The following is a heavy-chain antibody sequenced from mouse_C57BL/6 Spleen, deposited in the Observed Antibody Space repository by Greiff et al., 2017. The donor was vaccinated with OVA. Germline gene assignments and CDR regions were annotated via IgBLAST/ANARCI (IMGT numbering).Heavy chain of an antibody. CDR3: ARGDSSGYDY. J-gene: IGHJ2*01. V-gene: IGHV1-69*01. D-gene: IGHD3-2*02. CDR2: IDPSDSYT. CDR1: GYTFTSYW. Sequence: VQLQQSGAELVMPGASVKLSCKASGYTFTSYWMHWVKQRPGQGLEWIGEIDPSDSYTNYNQKFKGKSTLTVDKSSSTAYMQLSSLTSEDSAVYYCARGDSSGYDYWGQGTTLTVSS.